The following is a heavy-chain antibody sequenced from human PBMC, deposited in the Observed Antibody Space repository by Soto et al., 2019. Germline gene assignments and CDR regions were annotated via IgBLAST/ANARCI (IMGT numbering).Heavy chain of an antibody. CDR2: ISYDGSNK. CDR1: GFTFSSYA. V-gene: IGHV3-30-3*01. J-gene: IGHJ4*02. D-gene: IGHD3-3*01. CDR3: ARDPGGTDFAEWPYYVAY. Sequence: QVQLVESGGGVVQPGRSLRLSCAASGFTFSSYAMHWVRQAPGKGLEWVAVISYDGSNKYYADSVKGRFTISRDNSKNTLYLQMNSLRAEDTAVYYCARDPGGTDFAEWPYYVAYWGQGTLVTVSS.